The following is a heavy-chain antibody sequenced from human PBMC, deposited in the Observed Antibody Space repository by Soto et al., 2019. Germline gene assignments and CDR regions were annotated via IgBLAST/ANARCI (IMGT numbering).Heavy chain of an antibody. J-gene: IGHJ4*02. CDR1: GFSFSSYG. CDR2: ISYDGSKR. V-gene: IGHV3-30*03. D-gene: IGHD3-16*01. Sequence: QVELVDSGGGVVQPGRSLRLSCAASGFSFSSYGMQWVRQAPGKGLEWVAFISYDGSKRDYPDSVKGRFTISRDNSKNTVYIQMNSLRGEDTAVYYCAREPGFGGAIGVCDYWGQGTLVTVSS. CDR3: AREPGFGGAIGVCDY.